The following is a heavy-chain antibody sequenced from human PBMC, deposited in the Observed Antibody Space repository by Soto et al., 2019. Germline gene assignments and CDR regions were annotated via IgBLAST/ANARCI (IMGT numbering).Heavy chain of an antibody. D-gene: IGHD5-18*01. J-gene: IGHJ5*02. CDR1: GGTFSSYA. Sequence: QVQLVQSGAEVKKPGSSVKVSCKASGGTFSSYAISWVRQAPGQGLEWMGGIIPIFGTANYAQKCQGRVTITADESTSTAYMELSSLRSEDTAVYYCARDRRKLDTAMARPYNWFDPWGQGTLITVSS. CDR3: ARDRRKLDTAMARPYNWFDP. CDR2: IIPIFGTA. V-gene: IGHV1-69*01.